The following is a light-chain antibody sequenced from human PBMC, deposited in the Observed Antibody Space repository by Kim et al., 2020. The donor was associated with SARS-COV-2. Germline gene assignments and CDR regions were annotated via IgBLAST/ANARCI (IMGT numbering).Light chain of an antibody. CDR3: MQALKTLT. CDR2: LGS. J-gene: IGKJ5*01. CDR1: QSLLHSNAYNY. Sequence: DIVMTQSPLSLPVTPGEPASISCRSSQSLLHSNAYNYLDWFLQKPGQSPQVLIYLGSIRASGVPDRFSASGSGTDFTLKISRVESEDVGVYYCMQALKTLTFGQGTRLEIK. V-gene: IGKV2-28*01.